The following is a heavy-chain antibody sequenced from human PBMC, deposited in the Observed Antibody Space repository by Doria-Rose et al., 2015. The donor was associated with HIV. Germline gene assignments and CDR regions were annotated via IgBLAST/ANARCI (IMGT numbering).Heavy chain of an antibody. J-gene: IGHJ4*02. Sequence: QITLKESGPVLVKPTETLTLTCTVSGVSLSSPGMGVSWIRQPPGKALEWLANFFSDDEGSYKTSLKSRLTISRCTSKSQVVLTMTDMDPVDTATYYCARIKSSRWYHKYYFDFWGQGTLVIVS. V-gene: IGHV2-26*01. CDR3: ARIKSSRWYHKYYFDF. CDR2: FFSDDEG. CDR1: GVSLSSPGMG. D-gene: IGHD6-13*01.